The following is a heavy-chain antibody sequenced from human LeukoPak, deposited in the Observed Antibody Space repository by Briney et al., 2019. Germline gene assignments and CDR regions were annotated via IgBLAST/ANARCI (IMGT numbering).Heavy chain of an antibody. CDR3: ARSHDHLWGNYPDY. V-gene: IGHV4/OR15-8*01. Sequence: SETLSLTCDVSGGSIDSTNWWNWVRQPPRKGLEWIGEIHHDGRINYNPSLKSRVTLSVDKSKNQFSLRLNSVTAADTAMYYCARSHDHLWGNYPDYWGQGTLVTVSS. D-gene: IGHD3-16*02. CDR2: IHHDGRI. CDR1: GGSIDSTNW. J-gene: IGHJ4*02.